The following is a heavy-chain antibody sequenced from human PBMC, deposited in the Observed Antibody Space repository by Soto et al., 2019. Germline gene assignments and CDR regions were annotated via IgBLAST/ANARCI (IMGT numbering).Heavy chain of an antibody. CDR1: GFTFSGYG. D-gene: IGHD1-1*01. CDR2: ISYDGNNK. V-gene: IGHV3-30*18. Sequence: LRLSCAASGFTFSGYGMHWVRQAPGKGLEWVAVISYDGNNKYYADSVKGRFTISRDNSKNTLYLQMNSLRAEDTAVYYCAKGGRGTYYYYYGMDVWGQGTTVTVSS. CDR3: AKGGRGTYYYYYGMDV. J-gene: IGHJ6*02.